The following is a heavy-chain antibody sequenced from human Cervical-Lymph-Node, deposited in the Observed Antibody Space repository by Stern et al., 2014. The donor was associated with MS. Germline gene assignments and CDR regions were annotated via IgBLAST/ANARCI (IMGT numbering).Heavy chain of an antibody. D-gene: IGHD4-17*01. V-gene: IGHV1-69*01. CDR1: GGTFSSYA. J-gene: IGHJ4*02. CDR3: VRRRKKGDTLTET. CDR2: IIPILGIP. Sequence: MQLVESGAEVKKPGSSVKVPCKTSGGTFSSYAISWVRQAPGQGLEWMGGIIPILGIPKYAQKLQDRVTITADESTNTAQMELSSLRSEDSAVYYCVRRRKKGDTLTETWGQGTLVTVSS.